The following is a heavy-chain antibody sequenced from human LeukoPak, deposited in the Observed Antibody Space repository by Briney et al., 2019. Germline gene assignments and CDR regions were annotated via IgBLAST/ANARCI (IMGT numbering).Heavy chain of an antibody. CDR1: GFTFSDYY. CDR3: SRFGGMVRGWDWFDP. Sequence: PGGSLRLSCAASGFTFSDYYMSWIRQAPGKGLEWVSYISSSGSTIYYADSVKGRFTVSRDNAKNSLYLQMNSLRAERTAVYCCSRFGGMVRGWDWFDPWGQGTLVTVSS. V-gene: IGHV3-11*04. J-gene: IGHJ5*02. CDR2: ISSSGSTI. D-gene: IGHD3-10*01.